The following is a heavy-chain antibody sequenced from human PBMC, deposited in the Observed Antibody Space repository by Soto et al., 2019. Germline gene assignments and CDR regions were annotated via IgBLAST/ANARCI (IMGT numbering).Heavy chain of an antibody. D-gene: IGHD4-17*01. CDR1: GVSIKSGGYY. Sequence: SETLSLTCAVSGVSIKSGGYYWNWIRHFPGKGLEWIGYISHGETTSYMPSLKSRLTISFDTSKNHFSLKLSSVTAADTAVYYCARDGDHGDKGYAPDLWGQGTMVTVSS. CDR2: ISHGETT. J-gene: IGHJ3*01. V-gene: IGHV4-31*11. CDR3: ARDGDHGDKGYAPDL.